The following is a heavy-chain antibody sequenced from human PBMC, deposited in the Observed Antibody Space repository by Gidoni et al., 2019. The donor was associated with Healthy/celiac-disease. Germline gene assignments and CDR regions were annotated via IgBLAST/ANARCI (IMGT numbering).Heavy chain of an antibody. Sequence: EVQLVESGGGLVKPGGSLRLSCAASGFTFSRYSMTWVRQAPGKGLEWVSSISSSSSYIYYADSVKGRFTISRDNAKNSLYLQMNSLRAEDTAVYYCARDSCSSTSCYLVDNYYGMDVWGQGTTVTVSS. J-gene: IGHJ6*02. CDR1: GFTFSRYS. CDR2: ISSSSSYI. V-gene: IGHV3-21*01. D-gene: IGHD2-2*01. CDR3: ARDSCSSTSCYLVDNYYGMDV.